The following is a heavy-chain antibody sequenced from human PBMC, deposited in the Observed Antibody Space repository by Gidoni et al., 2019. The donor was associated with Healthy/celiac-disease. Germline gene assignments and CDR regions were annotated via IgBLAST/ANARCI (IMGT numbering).Heavy chain of an antibody. D-gene: IGHD4-17*01. J-gene: IGHJ3*02. CDR3: AKDPPHDYGDYDAFDI. CDR1: GLTCSSYA. CDR2: ISGSGGST. Sequence: EVQLLESGGGLVQPGGSLRLSCAASGLTCSSYAMSWVRQAQGKGLEWVPAISGSGGSTYFADSVKGRFTISRDNSKNTLYLQMNSLRAEDTAVYYCAKDPPHDYGDYDAFDIWGQGTMVTVSS. V-gene: IGHV3-23*01.